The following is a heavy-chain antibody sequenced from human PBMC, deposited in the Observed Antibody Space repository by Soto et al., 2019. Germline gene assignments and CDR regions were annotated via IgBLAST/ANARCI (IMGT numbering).Heavy chain of an antibody. CDR3: ARAVGCSGGSCYRGMDV. J-gene: IGHJ6*02. CDR2: INPSGGST. V-gene: IGHV1-46*01. D-gene: IGHD2-15*01. CDR1: GYTFTSYY. Sequence: GASVKVSCKASGYTFTSYYMYWVRQAPGQGLEWMGIINPSGGSTSYAQKFQGRVTMTRDTSTSTVYMELSSLRSEDTAVYYCARAVGCSGGSCYRGMDVWGQGTTVTVSS.